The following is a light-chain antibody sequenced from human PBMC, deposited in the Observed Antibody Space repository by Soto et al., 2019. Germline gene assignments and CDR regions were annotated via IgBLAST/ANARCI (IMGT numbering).Light chain of an antibody. J-gene: IGLJ3*02. CDR3: SLYAASNNFYFV. CDR1: SSDVGGYNY. CDR2: EVT. V-gene: IGLV2-8*01. Sequence: QSALTQPPSASGSPGQAVTISGTGTSSDVGGYNYVSWYQQYPGRAPKLMIYEVTKRPSGVPDRFSGSKAGNTASLTVSGLQADDEVDGYGSLYAASNNFYFVFGGGTKPAVL.